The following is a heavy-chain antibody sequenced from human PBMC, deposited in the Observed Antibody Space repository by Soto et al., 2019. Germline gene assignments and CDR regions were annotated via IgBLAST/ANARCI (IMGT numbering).Heavy chain of an antibody. J-gene: IGHJ4*02. V-gene: IGHV4-4*07. Sequence: LSLTCTVSDGSISGNFLTWIRQPAGKGLEWIGRISSNGNTDYNPSLKSRVTMSIDTSKNHFSLDLISVTASDTAIYYCEREVWVAALLYYFAFWGQGTLVTVSS. CDR1: DGSISGNF. D-gene: IGHD2-15*01. CDR3: EREVWVAALLYYFAF. CDR2: ISSNGNT.